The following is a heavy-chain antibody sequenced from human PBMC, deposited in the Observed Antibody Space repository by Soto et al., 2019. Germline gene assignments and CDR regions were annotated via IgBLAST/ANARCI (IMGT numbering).Heavy chain of an antibody. CDR3: ARVTTGWAAYFDY. CDR1: GGSISSGGYS. J-gene: IGHJ4*02. V-gene: IGHV4-30-2*01. Sequence: PSETLSVTCAVSGGSISSGGYSWSLIRQPPGKGLEWIGYIYHSGSTYYNPSLKSRVTISVDRSKNQFSLKLSSVTAADTAVYYCARVTTGWAAYFDYWGQGTLVTVSS. CDR2: IYHSGST. D-gene: IGHD4-17*01.